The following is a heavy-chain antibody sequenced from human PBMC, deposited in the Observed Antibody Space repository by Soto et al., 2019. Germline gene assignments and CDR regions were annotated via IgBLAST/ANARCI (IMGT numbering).Heavy chain of an antibody. CDR1: GFTFSSYA. Sequence: PGGSLRLSCAASGFTFSSYAMSWVRQAPGKGLEWVSAISGSGGSTYYADSVKGRFTISRDNSKNTLYLQMNSLRAEDTAVYYCAKDTNSYGATRFCFDIWGQGTMVTVSS. V-gene: IGHV3-23*01. CDR2: ISGSGGST. CDR3: AKDTNSYGATRFCFDI. J-gene: IGHJ3*02. D-gene: IGHD5-18*01.